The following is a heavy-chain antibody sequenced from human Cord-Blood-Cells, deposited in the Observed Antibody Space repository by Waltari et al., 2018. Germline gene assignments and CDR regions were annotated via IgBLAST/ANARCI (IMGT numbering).Heavy chain of an antibody. J-gene: IGHJ4*02. CDR2: IKHSGST. CDR3: ARSSSIAARGWDY. D-gene: IGHD6-6*01. Sequence: QVQLQQWGAGLLKHSETLSLTCAAYGGSFSGYYWSWHRQPPGKGLEWIGEIKHSGSTNYNPSLKSRVTISVDTSKNQFSLKLSSVTAADTAVYYCARSSSIAARGWDYWGQGTLVTVSS. V-gene: IGHV4-34*01. CDR1: GGSFSGYY.